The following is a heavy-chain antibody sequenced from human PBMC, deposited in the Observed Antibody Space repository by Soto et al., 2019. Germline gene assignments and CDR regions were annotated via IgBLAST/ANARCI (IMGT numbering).Heavy chain of an antibody. V-gene: IGHV4-30-4*08. CDR1: GGSISSGVYY. CDR3: ARGEVVALGY. CDR2: IYYSGST. Sequence: SETLSLTCTVSGGSISSGVYYWSWIRQHPGKGLEWIGYIYYSGSTYYNPSLKSRVTILVDRSKNQFSLKLSSVTAADTAVYYCARGEVVALGYWGQGTLVTVSS. J-gene: IGHJ4*02. D-gene: IGHD2-15*01.